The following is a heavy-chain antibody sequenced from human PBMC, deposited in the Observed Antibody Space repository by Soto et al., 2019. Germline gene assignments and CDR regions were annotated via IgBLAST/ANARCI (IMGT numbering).Heavy chain of an antibody. Sequence: QVQLVESGGGVVQPGTSLRVSCVGSGFTFRRYVIHWVRQAPGKGLEWVALTSYDGSDKYYVDSGRGRFTISRANSRNTVDLQMDSPRLENTALFYCAGGGTTGGLDVWGQGTLVSVS. CDR2: TSYDGSDK. D-gene: IGHD3-16*01. CDR3: AGGGTTGGLDV. J-gene: IGHJ1*01. CDR1: GFTFRRYV. V-gene: IGHV3-30*19.